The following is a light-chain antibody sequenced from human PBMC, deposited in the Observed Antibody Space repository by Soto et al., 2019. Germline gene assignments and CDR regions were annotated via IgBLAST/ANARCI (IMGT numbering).Light chain of an antibody. CDR3: QHYNSYSEA. CDR1: QTISSW. V-gene: IGKV1-5*03. J-gene: IGKJ1*01. CDR2: KAS. Sequence: DVPMTKSASTLSGTLGDRVTSACRASQTISSWLAWYQQKPGKAPKLLIYKASTLKSGVPSRFSGSGSGTEFTLTISSLQPDDFATYYCQHYNSYSEAFGQGTKVDIK.